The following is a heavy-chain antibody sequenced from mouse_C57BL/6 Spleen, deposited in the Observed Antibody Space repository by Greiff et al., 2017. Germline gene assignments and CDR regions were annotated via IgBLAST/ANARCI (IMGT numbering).Heavy chain of an antibody. V-gene: IGHV1-26*01. D-gene: IGHD2-4*01. J-gene: IGHJ2*01. CDR3: VRFGDYDGGADYFDY. CDR1: GYTFTDYY. CDR2: INPNNGGT. Sequence: EVKLQQSGPELVKPGASVKISCKASGYTFTDYYMNWVKQSHGKSLEWIGDINPNNGGTSYNQKFKGKATLTVDKSSSTAYMELRSLTSEDSAVYYCVRFGDYDGGADYFDYWGQGTTLTVPS.